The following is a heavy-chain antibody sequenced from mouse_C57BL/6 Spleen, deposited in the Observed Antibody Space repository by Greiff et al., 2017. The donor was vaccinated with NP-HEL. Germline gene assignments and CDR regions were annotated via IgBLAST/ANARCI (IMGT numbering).Heavy chain of an antibody. Sequence: VQLQQPGAELVKPGASVKLSCKASGYTFTSYWMHWVKQRPGQGLEWIGMIHPNSGSTNYNEKCKSKATLTVDKSSSTAYMQLSSLTSEDSAVYYCARSDDGYYGAWFAYWGQGTLVTVSA. CDR2: IHPNSGST. CDR1: GYTFTSYW. D-gene: IGHD2-3*01. J-gene: IGHJ3*01. CDR3: ARSDDGYYGAWFAY. V-gene: IGHV1-64*01.